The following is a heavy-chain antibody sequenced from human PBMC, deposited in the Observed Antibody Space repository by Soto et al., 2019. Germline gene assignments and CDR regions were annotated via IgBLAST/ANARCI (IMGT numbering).Heavy chain of an antibody. Sequence: QVPLVQSGAEVKKPGASVKVSCKASGYTFTSYGISWVRQAPGQGHEWMGWISAYNGNTNYAQKHQGRVTMTTDTSTSTAYMELRSLRSDDTAVYYCARELEDIVVVPAEKYGMDVWGQGTTVTVSS. CDR1: GYTFTSYG. CDR3: ARELEDIVVVPAEKYGMDV. CDR2: ISAYNGNT. V-gene: IGHV1-18*01. D-gene: IGHD2-2*01. J-gene: IGHJ6*02.